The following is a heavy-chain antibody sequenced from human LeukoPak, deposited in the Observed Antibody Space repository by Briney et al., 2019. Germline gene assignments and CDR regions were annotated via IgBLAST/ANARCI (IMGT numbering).Heavy chain of an antibody. CDR1: GYTFTSYG. D-gene: IGHD2-15*01. CDR3: ARYWVDEVVVVTGDWFDP. V-gene: IGHV1-18*01. Sequence: ASVTVSCKASGYTFTSYGISWVQQAPGQGLEWMGWISAYNGNTNYAQKLQGRVTMTTDTSTSTAYMELRSLRSDDTAVYYCARYWVDEVVVVTGDWFDPWGQGTLVTVSS. J-gene: IGHJ5*02. CDR2: ISAYNGNT.